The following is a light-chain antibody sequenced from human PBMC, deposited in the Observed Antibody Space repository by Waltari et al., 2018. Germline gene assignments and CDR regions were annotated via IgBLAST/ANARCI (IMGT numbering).Light chain of an antibody. CDR3: QSYDSNNVYV. V-gene: IGLV6-57*03. CDR2: KDD. CDR1: SGSIASHY. J-gene: IGLJ1*01. Sequence: NFMLTQPHSVSESPGKEVTISCTRSSGSIASHYVQWYQQRPDSAPRVVIYKDDERPPGVPSRFSGSIDSSSNSASLTISGLQIEDEADYYCQSYDSNNVYVFGTGTKVTVL.